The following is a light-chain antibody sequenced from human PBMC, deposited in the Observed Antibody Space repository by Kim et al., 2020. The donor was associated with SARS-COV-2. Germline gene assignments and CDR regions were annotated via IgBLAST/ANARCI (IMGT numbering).Light chain of an antibody. V-gene: IGKV3D-7*01. J-gene: IGKJ3*01. Sequence: PGERGTLSCRASQSVTRTSLTWCQRKPGQAPRLLISGASTRSTAIPARFSGGGSGTDFTLTISSLQPEDFAVYYCQQDYDTPFGPGTKVDIK. CDR3: QQDYDTP. CDR2: GAS. CDR1: QSVTRTS.